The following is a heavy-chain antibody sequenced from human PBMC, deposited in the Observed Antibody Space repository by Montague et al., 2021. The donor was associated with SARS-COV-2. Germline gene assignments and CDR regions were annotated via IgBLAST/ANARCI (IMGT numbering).Heavy chain of an antibody. CDR3: ARDVGAYSGRPGAFDI. J-gene: IGHJ3*02. D-gene: IGHD2-21*01. CDR1: GLTVSANY. CDR2: ISGGDTT. Sequence: SLRLSCAASGLTVSANYMNWVRQAPGKGLEWVSVISGGDTTYYADSVKGRFTISRHTPRNTLFLEMNSLTAEDTAVYYCARDVGAYSGRPGAFDIWGQGTLVTVAS. V-gene: IGHV3-53*04.